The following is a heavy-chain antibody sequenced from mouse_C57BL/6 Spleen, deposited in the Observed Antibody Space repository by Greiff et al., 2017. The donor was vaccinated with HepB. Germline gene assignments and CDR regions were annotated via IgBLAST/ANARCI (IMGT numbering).Heavy chain of an antibody. D-gene: IGHD2-3*01. CDR3: ARGGRDGPTGY. CDR1: GYTFTSYW. J-gene: IGHJ2*01. Sequence: EVKLQQPGAELVKPGASVKLSCKASGYTFTSYWMHWVKQRPGRGLEWIGRIDPANGNTKYAPKFQGKATITADTSSNTAYLQLSSLTSEDTAIYYCARGGRDGPTGYWGQGTTLTVSS. V-gene: IGHV14-3*01. CDR2: IDPANGNT.